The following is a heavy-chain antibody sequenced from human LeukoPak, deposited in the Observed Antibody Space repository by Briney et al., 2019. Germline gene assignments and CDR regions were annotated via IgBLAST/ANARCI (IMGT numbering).Heavy chain of an antibody. CDR1: GGTFSSYA. V-gene: IGHV1-69*13. Sequence: GASVKVSCKASGGTFSSYAISWVRQAPGQGLEWMGGIIPIFGTANYAQKFQGRVTITADESTSTAYMALSSLSSEDTAVYYCARRSGDWFDPWGQGTLVTVSS. CDR3: ARRSGDWFDP. J-gene: IGHJ5*02. CDR2: IIPIFGTA.